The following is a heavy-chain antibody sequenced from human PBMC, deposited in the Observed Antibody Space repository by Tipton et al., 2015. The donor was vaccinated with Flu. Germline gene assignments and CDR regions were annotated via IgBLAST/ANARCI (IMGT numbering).Heavy chain of an antibody. CDR2: IYPGDSDT. D-gene: IGHD1-1*01. V-gene: IGHV5-51*01. Sequence: QLVQSGAEVKKSGESLKISCKGSGYSFTSYWIGWVRQMPGKGLEWIGIIYPGDSDTRYRPSFQGQVTISADKSISTAYLQWSSLKASATAMYCWGRRSGGTVGWFDPWGQGTLVTVSS. J-gene: IGHJ5*02. CDR1: GYSFTSYW. CDR3: GRRSGGTVGWFDP.